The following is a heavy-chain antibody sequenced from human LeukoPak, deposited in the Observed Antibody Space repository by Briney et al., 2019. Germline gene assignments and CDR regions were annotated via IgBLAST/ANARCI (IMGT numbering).Heavy chain of an antibody. CDR3: ARLRGTGTAWFDP. V-gene: IGHV3-53*01. Sequence: GGSLRLSCAASAFTVSSNYMTWVRQAPGKGLEWVSVLYSGGTTYYADSVKGRFTVSRDNSKNTLYLQMNSLRAEGTAVYYCARLRGTGTAWFDPWGQGTLVTVSS. D-gene: IGHD1-7*01. J-gene: IGHJ5*02. CDR1: AFTVSSNY. CDR2: LYSGGTT.